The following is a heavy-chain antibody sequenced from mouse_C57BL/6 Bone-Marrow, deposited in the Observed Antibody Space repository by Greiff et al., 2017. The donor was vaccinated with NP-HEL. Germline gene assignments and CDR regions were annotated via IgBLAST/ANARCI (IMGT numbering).Heavy chain of an antibody. CDR1: GFTFSDYG. CDR3: ASNYGGYYAMDY. J-gene: IGHJ4*01. CDR2: ISSGSSTI. V-gene: IGHV5-17*01. Sequence: EVMLVESGGGLVKPGGSLKLSCAASGFTFSDYGMHWVRQAPEKGLEWVAYISSGSSTIYYADTVKGRFTISRDNAKNTLFLQMTSLRSEDTAMYYCASNYGGYYAMDYWGQGTSVTVSS. D-gene: IGHD1-1*01.